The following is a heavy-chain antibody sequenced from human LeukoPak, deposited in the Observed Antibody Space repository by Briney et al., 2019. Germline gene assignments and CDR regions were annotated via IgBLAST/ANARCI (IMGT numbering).Heavy chain of an antibody. J-gene: IGHJ3*02. CDR2: ISAYNGNT. V-gene: IGHV1-18*01. Sequence: ASVKVSCKASGYTFTSYDISWVRQAPGQGLEWMGWISAYNGNTNYAQKFQGRVTMTTDTSTSTAYMELRSLSSDDTAVYYCARDLRNVFGTTLGDAFHIWGQGTMVTVSS. D-gene: IGHD3-10*02. CDR1: GYTFTSYD. CDR3: ARDLRNVFGTTLGDAFHI.